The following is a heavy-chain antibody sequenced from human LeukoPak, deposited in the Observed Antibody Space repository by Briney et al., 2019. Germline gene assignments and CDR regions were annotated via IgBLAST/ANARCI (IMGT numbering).Heavy chain of an antibody. J-gene: IGHJ5*02. CDR3: ARGAKYCTNGVCYTGWFDP. CDR2: IYHSGST. CDR1: GGSISSGGYS. V-gene: IGHV4-30-2*01. Sequence: SQILSLTCAASGGSISSGGYSWRWIRQPPGKGLEWIGYIYHSGSTYYNPSLKSRVTISVDRSKNQFSLKLSSVTAADTAVYYCARGAKYCTNGVCYTGWFDPWGQGTLVTVSS. D-gene: IGHD2-8*01.